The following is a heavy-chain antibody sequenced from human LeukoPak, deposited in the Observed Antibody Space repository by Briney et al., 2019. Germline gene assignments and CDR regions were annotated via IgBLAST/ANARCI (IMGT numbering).Heavy chain of an antibody. CDR3: GRDLGGRSGY. J-gene: IGHJ4*02. D-gene: IGHD1-26*01. Sequence: GGSLRLSCAVSGFTFRTYWMHWVRQVPGERLVWASRINEDGSITNYADSVKGRFSISRDNAKNTPYLQMNSLRAEDTAVYYCGRDLGGRSGYWGQGTLVTVSS. V-gene: IGHV3-74*01. CDR1: GFTFRTYW. CDR2: INEDGSIT.